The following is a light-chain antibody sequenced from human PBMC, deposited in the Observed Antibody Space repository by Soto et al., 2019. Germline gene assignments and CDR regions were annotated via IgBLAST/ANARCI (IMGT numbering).Light chain of an antibody. CDR2: GAS. CDR1: QSVRSN. Sequence: EIVITQSPATLSVSPGERATLSCRASQSVRSNLAWYQQKPGQAPRILIYGASTRATGILARFSGSGSGTEFTLTISSLQSEDFAVYYCQQYNNLTPTFGQGTRLEIK. CDR3: QQYNNLTPT. J-gene: IGKJ5*01. V-gene: IGKV3D-15*01.